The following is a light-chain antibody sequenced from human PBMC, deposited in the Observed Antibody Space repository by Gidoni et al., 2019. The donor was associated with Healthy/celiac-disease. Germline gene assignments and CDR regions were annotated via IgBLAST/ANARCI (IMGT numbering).Light chain of an antibody. Sequence: DIQMTQSPSSLSASVGDRVTITCRASQSISSYLNWYQQKPGNAPKLLIYAASSLQSGVPSRFSGSGSATDFTLTISSLQPEDFATYYCQQSYSTPYTFGPGTKLEIK. CDR3: QQSYSTPYT. J-gene: IGKJ2*01. V-gene: IGKV1-39*01. CDR2: AAS. CDR1: QSISSY.